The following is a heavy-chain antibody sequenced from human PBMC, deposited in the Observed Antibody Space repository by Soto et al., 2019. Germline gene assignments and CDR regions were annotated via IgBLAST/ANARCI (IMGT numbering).Heavy chain of an antibody. CDR2: IYYSGST. V-gene: IGHV4-59*08. D-gene: IGHD4-17*01. CDR1: GGSISSYY. Sequence: SETLSLTCTVSGGSISSYYWSWIRQPPGKGLEWIGYIYYSGSTNYNPSLKSRVTISVDTSKNQFSLKLSSVTAADTAVYYCARHDNWGHDYGDLFYYYYGMDVWGQGTTVTVSS. J-gene: IGHJ6*02. CDR3: ARHDNWGHDYGDLFYYYYGMDV.